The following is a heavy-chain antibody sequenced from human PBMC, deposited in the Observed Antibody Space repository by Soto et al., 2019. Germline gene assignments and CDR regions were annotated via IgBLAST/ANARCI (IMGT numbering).Heavy chain of an antibody. V-gene: IGHV3-30*18. CDR2: ISYDGSNK. J-gene: IGHJ4*02. Sequence: QVQLVGSGGGVVQPGRSLRLSCAASGFTFSSYGLHWVRQAPGQGLEWVAVISYDGSNKYYADSVKGRFTISRDNSKNTLYLQMNSLRAEDTAVYYCAKDQAIAVAGTTIDYWGQGTLVTVSS. D-gene: IGHD6-19*01. CDR3: AKDQAIAVAGTTIDY. CDR1: GFTFSSYG.